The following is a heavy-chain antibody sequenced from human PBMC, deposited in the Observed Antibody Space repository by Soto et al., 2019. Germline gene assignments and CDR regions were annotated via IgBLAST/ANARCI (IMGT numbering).Heavy chain of an antibody. Sequence: PGESLKISCKASGYSFTTYWIGWVRQMPGKGLEWMGIIYPGDSDTRYGPSFQGQVTISADKSISTAYLQWSSLKASDTAMYYCARHRVGARFDAFDIWGQGTMVTVSS. CDR2: IYPGDSDT. D-gene: IGHD1-26*01. J-gene: IGHJ3*02. CDR1: GYSFTTYW. V-gene: IGHV5-51*01. CDR3: ARHRVGARFDAFDI.